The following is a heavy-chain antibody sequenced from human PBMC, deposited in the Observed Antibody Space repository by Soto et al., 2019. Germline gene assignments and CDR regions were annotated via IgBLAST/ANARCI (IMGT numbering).Heavy chain of an antibody. V-gene: IGHV4-4*02. Sequence: QVQLQESGPGLVKPSGTLSLTCAVSGGSISSSNWWSWVRQPPGKGLEWIGEIYHSGSTNYNPSLKSLVTISVDKSKNQLALKLSSVTAADTAVYYCARVVGGDYYGMDVWGQGTTVTGSS. CDR1: GGSISSSNW. CDR3: ARVVGGDYYGMDV. CDR2: IYHSGST. J-gene: IGHJ6*01. D-gene: IGHD2-2*01.